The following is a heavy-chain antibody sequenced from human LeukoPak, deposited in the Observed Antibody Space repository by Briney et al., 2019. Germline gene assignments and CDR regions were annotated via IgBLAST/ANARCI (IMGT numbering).Heavy chain of an antibody. CDR2: ISTYNGNT. J-gene: IGHJ4*02. CDR1: GYTFTSHG. Sequence: ASVKVSCKASGYTFTSHGISWVRQAPGQGLEWMGWISTYNGNTNYAQKLQGRVSMTTDTSTSTAYMDLRSLRSDDTAVYYCARVRYRLAETYIDYWGQGTLVTVSS. CDR3: ARVRYRLAETYIDY. V-gene: IGHV1-18*01. D-gene: IGHD3-16*01.